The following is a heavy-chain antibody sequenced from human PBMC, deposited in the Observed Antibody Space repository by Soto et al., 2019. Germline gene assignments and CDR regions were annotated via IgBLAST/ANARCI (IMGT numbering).Heavy chain of an antibody. CDR2: IYSGGDT. CDR3: ARDRPGSSSSFDY. V-gene: IGHV3-53*02. Sequence: EVHLVETGGGLIQPGGSLRLSCAASGFLVSTNYMTWVRQAPGKGLEWVSVIYSGGDTHYADSVKGRFTISRDNSKNTLYLQMNDLRADDPAVYYCARDRPGSSSSFDYWGQGALVTVSS. CDR1: GFLVSTNY. D-gene: IGHD6-6*01. J-gene: IGHJ4*02.